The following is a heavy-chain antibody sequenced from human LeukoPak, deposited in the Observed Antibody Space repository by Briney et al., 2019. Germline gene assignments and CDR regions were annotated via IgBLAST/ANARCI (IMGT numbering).Heavy chain of an antibody. CDR1: GFTFDDYA. J-gene: IGHJ4*02. D-gene: IGHD5-18*01. V-gene: IGHV3-43*02. CDR3: AKDKFSYGYNFDY. Sequence: GGSLRLSCAASGFTFDDYAMHWVRQAPGKGLEWVSLISGDGDSTYYADSGKGRFTISRDNSKNSLYLQMNSLRTEDTALFYCAKDKFSYGYNFDYWGQGTLVTVSS. CDR2: ISGDGDST.